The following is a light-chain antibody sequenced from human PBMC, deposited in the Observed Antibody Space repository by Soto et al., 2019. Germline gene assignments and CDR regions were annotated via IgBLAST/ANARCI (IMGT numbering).Light chain of an antibody. J-gene: IGLJ1*01. CDR2: DDR. CDR3: QVWDSTSDHYV. CDR1: NIGRRS. V-gene: IGLV3-21*02. Sequence: SYELTQPPSGSVAPGQTASISCGGNNIGRRSVHWYQQKPGQAPVLVVYDDRDRPSGIPERFAGFNSGNTATLTISRVEAGDEADYYCQVWDSTSDHYVFGTGTKSPA.